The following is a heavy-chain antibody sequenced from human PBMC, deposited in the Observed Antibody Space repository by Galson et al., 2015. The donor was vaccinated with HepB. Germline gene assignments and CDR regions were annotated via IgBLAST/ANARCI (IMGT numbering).Heavy chain of an antibody. Sequence: QSGAEVKKPGESLKISCKGSGYSFTNYWIGWVRQMPGKGLEWMGIIYPGDSDTRYSPSFQGQVTISVDKSINTAYLESSSLKASDTAMFYCARQGESGKTGTWHFGLWGRGTLVTVSS. CDR1: GYSFTNYW. CDR2: IYPGDSDT. D-gene: IGHD3-10*01. J-gene: IGHJ2*01. CDR3: ARQGESGKTGTWHFGL. V-gene: IGHV5-51*01.